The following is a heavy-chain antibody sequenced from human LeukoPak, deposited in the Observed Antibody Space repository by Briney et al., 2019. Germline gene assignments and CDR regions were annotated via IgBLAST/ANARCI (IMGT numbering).Heavy chain of an antibody. D-gene: IGHD2-15*01. CDR1: GGSISSYY. CDR3: ARGGAPYYYYGMDV. J-gene: IGHJ6*02. V-gene: IGHV4-59*01. CDR2: IYYSGST. Sequence: PSETLSLTCTVSGGSISSYYWSWIRQPPGKGLEWIGYIYYSGSTNYNPSLKSRVTISVDTSKNQFSLKLSSVTAADTAVYYCARGGAPYYYYGMDVWGQGTTVTASS.